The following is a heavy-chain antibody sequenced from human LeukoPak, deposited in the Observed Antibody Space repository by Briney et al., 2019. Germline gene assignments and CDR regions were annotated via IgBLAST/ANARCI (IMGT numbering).Heavy chain of an antibody. CDR2: ISSSSSYI. D-gene: IGHD2-2*01. Sequence: PGGSLRLSCAASGFTFSSYSMNWVRQAPGKGLEWVSSISSSSSYIYYADSVKGRFTISRDNAKNSLYLQMSSLRAEDTAVYYCAREGYCSSTSCPTFDYWGQGTLVTVSS. V-gene: IGHV3-21*01. CDR3: AREGYCSSTSCPTFDY. CDR1: GFTFSSYS. J-gene: IGHJ4*02.